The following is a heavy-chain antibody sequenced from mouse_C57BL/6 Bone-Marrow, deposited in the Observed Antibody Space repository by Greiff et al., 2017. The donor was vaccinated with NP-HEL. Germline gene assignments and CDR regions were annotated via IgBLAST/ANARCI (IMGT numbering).Heavy chain of an antibody. D-gene: IGHD1-1*01. J-gene: IGHJ3*01. Sequence: VQLQQSGAELVRPGTSVKVSCKASGYAFTNYLIEWVKQRPGQGLEWIGVINPGSGGTNYNEKFKGKATLTADKSSSTAYMQRSSLTSEDSAVYFCARSGVYYYGRGYWGQGTLVTVSA. CDR3: ARSGVYYYGRGY. V-gene: IGHV1-54*01. CDR1: GYAFTNYL. CDR2: INPGSGGT.